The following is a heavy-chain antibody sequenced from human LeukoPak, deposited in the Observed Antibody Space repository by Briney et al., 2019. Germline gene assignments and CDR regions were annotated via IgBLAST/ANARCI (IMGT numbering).Heavy chain of an antibody. CDR1: GGSISSDY. J-gene: IGHJ4*02. V-gene: IGHV4-4*07. CDR3: ARDLGHERRGGFFES. D-gene: IGHD1-1*01. Sequence: PSETLSLTCSVSGGSISSDYWNWIRQPAGKGLEFIGRIHVSGVTNYSPSLGGRVTMSADRSKNQFSLNLNSVTAADTAVYYCARDLGHERRGGFFESWGQGTLVTVSS. CDR2: IHVSGVT.